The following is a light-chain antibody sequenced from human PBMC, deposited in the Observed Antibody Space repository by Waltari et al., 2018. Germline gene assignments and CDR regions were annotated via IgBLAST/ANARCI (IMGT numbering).Light chain of an antibody. CDR3: QQYNNWPPRT. V-gene: IGKV3-15*01. Sequence: EIVMTQSQATLSVSPGERATLSCRASQSVSSNLAWYQHKPGQAPRLLIYGASTRATGIPARFSGSGSGTEFTLTISSMQSEDFAVYYCQQYNNWPPRTFGQGTKVEIK. CDR1: QSVSSN. CDR2: GAS. J-gene: IGKJ1*01.